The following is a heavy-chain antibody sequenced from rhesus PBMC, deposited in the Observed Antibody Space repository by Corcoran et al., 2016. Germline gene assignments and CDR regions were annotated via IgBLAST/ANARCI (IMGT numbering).Heavy chain of an antibody. D-gene: IGHD3-16*01. Sequence: QVQLQESGPGLVKPSETLSLTCAVSGGSISDDYYWNWIRQPPGKGLEWIGRISGSGGSTDYNPSLKSRVTISTDTSKNQFSLKLSSVTAADTAVYYCARVAWYYSGSYYYGAVDFWGQGLRVTVSS. J-gene: IGHJ3*01. CDR1: GGSISDDYY. V-gene: IGHV4-173*01. CDR2: ISGSGGST. CDR3: ARVAWYYSGSYYYGAVDF.